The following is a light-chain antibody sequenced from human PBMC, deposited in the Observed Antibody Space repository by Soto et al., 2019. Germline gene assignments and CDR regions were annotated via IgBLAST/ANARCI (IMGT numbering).Light chain of an antibody. CDR3: QQYGSSPPA. CDR2: GAS. V-gene: IGKV3-20*01. Sequence: EIVLTQSPGTLSLSPGERATLSCRASQSVSSSYLAWYQKKPGQAPRLLIYGASSRATGIPDRFSGSGSGTDFTITISRLEPEDFAVYYCQQYGSSPPAFGPGTKVDIK. J-gene: IGKJ3*01. CDR1: QSVSSSY.